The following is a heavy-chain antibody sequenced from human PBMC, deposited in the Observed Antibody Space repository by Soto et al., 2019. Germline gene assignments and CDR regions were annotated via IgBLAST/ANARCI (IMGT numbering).Heavy chain of an antibody. Sequence: PGWSLRLACASSGFTFISYAMHWVRQAPGKGLEWVAVISYDGSNKYYADSVKGRFTISRDNSKNTLYLQMNSLRAEDTAVYYCARDPSSSWYYYYGMDVWGQGTTVTVSS. D-gene: IGHD6-13*01. V-gene: IGHV3-30-3*01. CDR3: ARDPSSSWYYYYGMDV. CDR2: ISYDGSNK. J-gene: IGHJ6*02. CDR1: GFTFISYA.